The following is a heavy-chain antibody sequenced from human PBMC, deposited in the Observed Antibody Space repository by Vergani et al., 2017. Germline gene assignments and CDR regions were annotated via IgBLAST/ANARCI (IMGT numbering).Heavy chain of an antibody. CDR1: GGSISSSSYY. CDR3: ARDPYYYDSSGLIDY. V-gene: IGHV4-39*07. D-gene: IGHD3-22*01. Sequence: QLQLQESGPGLVKPSETLSLTCTVSGGSISSSSYYWGWIRQPPGKGLEWIGSIYYSGSTYYNPSLKSRVTISVDTSKNQFSLKLSSVTAADTAVYYCARDPYYYDSSGLIDYWGQGTLVTVSS. CDR2: IYYSGST. J-gene: IGHJ4*02.